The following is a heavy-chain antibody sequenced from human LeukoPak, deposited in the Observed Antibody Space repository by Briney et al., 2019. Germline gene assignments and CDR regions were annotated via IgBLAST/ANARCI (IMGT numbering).Heavy chain of an antibody. V-gene: IGHV1-69*02. CDR2: IIPILGIA. CDR1: GGTFSSYT. J-gene: IGHJ4*02. CDR3: ARVLGYCSGGSCYAFDY. D-gene: IGHD2-15*01. Sequence: SVKVSCKASGGTFSSYTISWLRQAPGQGLEWMGRIIPILGIANYAQKFQGRVTITADKSTSTAYMELSSLRSEDTAVYYCARVLGYCSGGSCYAFDYWGQGTLVTVSS.